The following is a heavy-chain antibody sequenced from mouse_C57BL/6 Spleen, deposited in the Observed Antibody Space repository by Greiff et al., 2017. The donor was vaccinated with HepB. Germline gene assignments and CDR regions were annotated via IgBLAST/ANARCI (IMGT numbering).Heavy chain of an antibody. Sequence: QVHVKQSGAELARPGASVKLSCKASGYTFTSYGISWVKQRTGQGLEWIGEIYPRSGNTYYNEKFKGKATLTADKSSSTAYMELRSLTSEDSAVYFCARRAGSPLHYFDYWGQGTTLTVSS. CDR3: ARRAGSPLHYFDY. CDR1: GYTFTSYG. D-gene: IGHD1-1*01. V-gene: IGHV1-81*01. J-gene: IGHJ2*01. CDR2: IYPRSGNT.